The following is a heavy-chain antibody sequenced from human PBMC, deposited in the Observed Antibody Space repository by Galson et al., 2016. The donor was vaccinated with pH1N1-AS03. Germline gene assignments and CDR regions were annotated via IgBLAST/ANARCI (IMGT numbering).Heavy chain of an antibody. CDR3: ARLFGKGGRIDF. Sequence: QSGAEVKKAGEPLKISCRGSGYRFRTYRIGWVRQVPGRGLECMGIVYPDDSDVIYMSSFEGQVTISADKSSGAAYLEWRSLNVSDNGMYYCARLFGKGGRIDFWGQGTLVTVSS. J-gene: IGHJ4*02. V-gene: IGHV5-51*01. CDR1: GYRFRTYR. CDR2: VYPDDSDV. D-gene: IGHD1-14*01.